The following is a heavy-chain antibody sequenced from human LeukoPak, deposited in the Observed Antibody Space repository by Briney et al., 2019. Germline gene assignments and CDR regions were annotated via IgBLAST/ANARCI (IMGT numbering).Heavy chain of an antibody. CDR2: IYDTGST. J-gene: IGHJ6*04. CDR3: ARQGGYSSPFSV. CDR1: GGSISDYY. V-gene: IGHV4-59*08. D-gene: IGHD6-13*01. Sequence: PSETLSLTCTVSGGSISDYYWSWIRQPPGKGLEWIGYIYDTGSTNYNPSLKSRVTILLDTSKNLFSLNLSSVTAADTAVYYCARQGGYSSPFSVWGKGTTVAVSS.